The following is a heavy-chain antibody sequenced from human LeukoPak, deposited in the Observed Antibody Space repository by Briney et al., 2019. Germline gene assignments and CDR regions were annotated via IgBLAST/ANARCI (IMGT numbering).Heavy chain of an antibody. D-gene: IGHD1-26*01. V-gene: IGHV5-51*01. CDR2: IYPGDSDT. Sequence: GESLQISCKGSGYSFTSYWIGWVRPLPGKGLEWMGIIYPGDSDTRYSPSFQGQVTISADKSISTAYLQWSSLKASDTAMYYCARHDGIVGATGDYWGQGTLVTVSS. CDR1: GYSFTSYW. J-gene: IGHJ4*02. CDR3: ARHDGIVGATGDY.